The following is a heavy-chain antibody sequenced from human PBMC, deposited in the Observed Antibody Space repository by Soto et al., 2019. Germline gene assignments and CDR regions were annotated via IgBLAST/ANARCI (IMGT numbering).Heavy chain of an antibody. J-gene: IGHJ4*02. V-gene: IGHV1-8*01. D-gene: IGHD5-18*01. CDR3: AREKSYGDDDY. Sequence: QVQLVQSGAEVKKPGASVKVSCKASGYAFTSYDINWVRQATGQGLEWMGWMNPKSGNTGNEQKFQGRVTMTRNTSISTDYMRLSSLRSDDTAAYYGAREKSYGDDDYWGQGTLVTVSS. CDR1: GYAFTSYD. CDR2: MNPKSGNT.